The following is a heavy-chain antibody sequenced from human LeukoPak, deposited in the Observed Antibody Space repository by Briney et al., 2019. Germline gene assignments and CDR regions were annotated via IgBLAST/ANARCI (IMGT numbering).Heavy chain of an antibody. Sequence: SETLSLTCTVSGGSINSYYWSWIRQPPGKGLEWIGYIYYSGGTNYNPSLKSRVTISVDTSKKQFSLRLSSVTAADTAVYYCARRGGGSSGNFDYWGQGTLVTVSS. D-gene: IGHD3-22*01. CDR3: ARRGGGSSGNFDY. CDR1: GGSINSYY. V-gene: IGHV4-59*08. CDR2: IYYSGGT. J-gene: IGHJ4*02.